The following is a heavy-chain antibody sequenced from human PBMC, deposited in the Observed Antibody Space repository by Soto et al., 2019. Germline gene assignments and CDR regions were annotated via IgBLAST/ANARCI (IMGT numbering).Heavy chain of an antibody. Sequence: ASVKVSCKASGYTFTSYGISWVRQAPGQGLEWMGLISAYNGNTNYAQKLQGRVTMTTDTSTSTAYMELRSLRSDDTAVYYCAREPEPLYYYGSGSLGAANAFDIWGQGTMVTVSS. V-gene: IGHV1-18*01. D-gene: IGHD3-10*01. CDR2: ISAYNGNT. CDR3: AREPEPLYYYGSGSLGAANAFDI. J-gene: IGHJ3*02. CDR1: GYTFTSYG.